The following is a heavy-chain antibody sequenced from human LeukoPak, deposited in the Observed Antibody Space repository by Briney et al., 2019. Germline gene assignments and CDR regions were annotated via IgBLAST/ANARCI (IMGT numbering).Heavy chain of an antibody. Sequence: GGSLRLSCSVSGFTFSDYAMHWVRQAPGKGLEYVSAISNSGGSTDYADSVSGRFTIFRDNPRRTLFLQMSSLTAEDTALYYRVKDSRASGRGGNFDYWGQGTLVTVSA. CDR2: ISNSGGST. CDR1: GFTFSDYA. V-gene: IGHV3-64D*09. CDR3: VKDSRASGRGGNFDY. D-gene: IGHD3-10*01. J-gene: IGHJ4*02.